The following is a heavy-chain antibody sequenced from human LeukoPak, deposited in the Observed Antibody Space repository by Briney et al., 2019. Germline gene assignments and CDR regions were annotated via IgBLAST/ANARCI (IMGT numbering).Heavy chain of an antibody. CDR2: IYHSGST. D-gene: IGHD1-26*01. CDR3: ARGGSYRGPYFDY. CDR1: GYSISSGYY. J-gene: IGHJ4*02. Sequence: PSETLSLTCTVSGYSISSGYYWGWIRQPPGQGLEWIGSIYHSGSTYYNPSLKSRVTISVDTSKNQFSLKLSSVTAADTAVYYCARGGSYRGPYFDYWGQGTLVTVSS. V-gene: IGHV4-38-2*02.